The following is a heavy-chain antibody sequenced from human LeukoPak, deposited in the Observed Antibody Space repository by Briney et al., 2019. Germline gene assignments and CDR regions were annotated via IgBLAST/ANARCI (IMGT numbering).Heavy chain of an antibody. J-gene: IGHJ4*02. Sequence: GGSLRLSCAASGLIFSTYGMHWVRQAPGKGLEWVAFIRFDGSNKYYADSVKGRFTISRDNSKNTVYLQMSSLRAEDTAVYYCAKESVWFGESNPFDYWGQGTLVTVSS. CDR2: IRFDGSNK. V-gene: IGHV3-30*02. CDR1: GLIFSTYG. CDR3: AKESVWFGESNPFDY. D-gene: IGHD3-10*01.